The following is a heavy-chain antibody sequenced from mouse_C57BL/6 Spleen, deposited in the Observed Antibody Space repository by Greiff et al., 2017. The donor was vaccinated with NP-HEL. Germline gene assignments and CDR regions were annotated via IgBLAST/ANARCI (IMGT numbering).Heavy chain of an antibody. J-gene: IGHJ1*03. D-gene: IGHD1-1*01. V-gene: IGHV2-5*01. Sequence: VQLQQSGPGLVQPSQSLSITCTVSGFSLTSYGVHWVRQSPGKGLEWLGVIWRGGSTDYNAAFMSRLSITKDNSKSQVFFKMNSLQADDTAIYFCSKPSNYYGSSYWYFDVWGTGTTVTVSS. CDR2: IWRGGST. CDR3: SKPSNYYGSSYWYFDV. CDR1: GFSLTSYG.